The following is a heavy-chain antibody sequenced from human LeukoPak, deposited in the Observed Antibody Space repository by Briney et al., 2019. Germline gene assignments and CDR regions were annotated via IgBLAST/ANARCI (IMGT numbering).Heavy chain of an antibody. J-gene: IGHJ4*02. CDR3: ARDVVVPAAMRGDFDY. CDR2: INPNSGGT. D-gene: IGHD2-2*01. V-gene: IGHV1-2*02. CDR1: GYTFTGYY. Sequence: GASVKVSCKASGYTFTGYYMHWVRQAPGQGLEWMGWINPNSGGTNYAQKFQGRVTMTRDTSISTAYMELSRLRSDDTAVYYCARDVVVPAAMRGDFDYWGQGTLVTVSS.